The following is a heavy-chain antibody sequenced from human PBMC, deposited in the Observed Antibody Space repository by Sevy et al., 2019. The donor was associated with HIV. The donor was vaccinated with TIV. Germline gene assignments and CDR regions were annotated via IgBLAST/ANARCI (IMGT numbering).Heavy chain of an antibody. CDR2: VYYTGGT. V-gene: IGHV4-59*08. Sequence: SETLSLTCTVSGGSINSDHWNWIRQPPGKGLEWIGYVYYTGGTNYNPSLKNRDTISVDRTKNQSSLKLTSVTAADTAVYYCARRNDFDIWGKGTMVTVSS. J-gene: IGHJ3*02. CDR3: ARRNDFDI. CDR1: GGSINSDH.